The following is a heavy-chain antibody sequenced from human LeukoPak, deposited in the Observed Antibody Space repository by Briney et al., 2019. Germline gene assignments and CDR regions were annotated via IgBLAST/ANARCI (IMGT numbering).Heavy chain of an antibody. J-gene: IGHJ3*02. CDR2: IYPGDSDT. CDR3: AREATYYDFWSGYGPINAFDI. D-gene: IGHD3-3*01. CDR1: GYSFTSYW. Sequence: GASLKISCKGSGYSFTSYWIGWVSQLPGKDLEWMGIIYPGDSDTRYSPSFQGQVTISADKSISTAYLQWSSLKASDTAMYYCAREATYYDFWSGYGPINAFDIWGQGTMVTVSS. V-gene: IGHV5-51*01.